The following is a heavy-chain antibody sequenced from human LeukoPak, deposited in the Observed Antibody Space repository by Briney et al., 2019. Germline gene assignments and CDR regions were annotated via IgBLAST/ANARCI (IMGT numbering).Heavy chain of an antibody. D-gene: IGHD4-17*01. J-gene: IGHJ4*02. V-gene: IGHV3-74*01. CDR3: ARDSDYGDYTPLDY. CDR1: GFTFSSYS. Sequence: GGSLRLSCAASGFTFSSYSMNWVRQAPGKGLEWVSRIKSDGSSTSYADSVKGRFTISRDNAKNTLYLQMNSLRAEDTAVYYCARDSDYGDYTPLDYWGQGTLVTVSS. CDR2: IKSDGSST.